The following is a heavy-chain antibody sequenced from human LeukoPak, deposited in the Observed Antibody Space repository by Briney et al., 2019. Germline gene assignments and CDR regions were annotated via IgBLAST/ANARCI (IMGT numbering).Heavy chain of an antibody. Sequence: GGSLRLSCAASGFTFRTYAMHWVRQAPGKGLEWVAAISLDGSNKYYADSVKGRFTISRDNSKNTLYLQMHSLRAEDTAIYYCAKPSRDFDSSGYSHFDYWGQGTLVTVSS. V-gene: IGHV3-30*04. CDR3: AKPSRDFDSSGYSHFDY. CDR2: ISLDGSNK. J-gene: IGHJ4*02. CDR1: GFTFRTYA. D-gene: IGHD3-22*01.